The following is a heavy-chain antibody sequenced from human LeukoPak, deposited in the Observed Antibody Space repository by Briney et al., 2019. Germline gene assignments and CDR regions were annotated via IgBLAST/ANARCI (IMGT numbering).Heavy chain of an antibody. J-gene: IGHJ4*02. Sequence: GGSLRLTCAASGFTFNNYAMKWVRQTPGKGLQWVSAVSGDGQRTFYADSVKGRFTIFRDNSMNTLSLQMNSLRVEDTAVYYCAKEQDNLLLLSHFDSWGQGILVTV. CDR3: AKEQDNLLLLSHFDS. V-gene: IGHV3-23*01. CDR1: GFTFNNYA. CDR2: VSGDGQRT. D-gene: IGHD1-14*01.